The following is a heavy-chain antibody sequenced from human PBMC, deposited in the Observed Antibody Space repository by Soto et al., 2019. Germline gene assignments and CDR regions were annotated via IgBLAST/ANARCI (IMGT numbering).Heavy chain of an antibody. D-gene: IGHD6-13*01. CDR2: ISSSGSTI. CDR1: GFTFSSYE. CDR3: AREGSSIWYSWTSLSQNYYSGMDV. J-gene: IGHJ6*02. V-gene: IGHV3-48*03. Sequence: PGGSLRLSCAASGFTFSSYEMNWVRQAPGKGLEWVSYISSSGSTIYYADSVKGRFTISRDNAKNSLYLQMNSLRAEDTAVYDCAREGSSIWYSWTSLSQNYYSGMDVWGQWTTVTVSS.